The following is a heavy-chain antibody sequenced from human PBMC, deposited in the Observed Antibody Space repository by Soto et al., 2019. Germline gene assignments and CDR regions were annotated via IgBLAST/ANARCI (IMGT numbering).Heavy chain of an antibody. Sequence: LGESLKISCKGSGYSFTSYWISWVRQMPGKGLEWMGRIDPSDSYTKYSPSFQGHVTISADKSISTAYLQWSSLKASDTAMYYCAISDIVVVVAATGAFDIWGQGTMVTVSS. J-gene: IGHJ3*02. CDR3: AISDIVVVVAATGAFDI. CDR1: GYSFTSYW. V-gene: IGHV5-10-1*01. CDR2: IDPSDSYT. D-gene: IGHD2-15*01.